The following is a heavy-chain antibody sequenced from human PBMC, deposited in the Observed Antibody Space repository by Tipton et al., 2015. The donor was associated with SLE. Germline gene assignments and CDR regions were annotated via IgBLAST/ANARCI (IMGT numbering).Heavy chain of an antibody. CDR2: LYTSGST. J-gene: IGHJ4*02. D-gene: IGHD3-22*01. V-gene: IGHV4-4*07. CDR1: GGSLSSYY. CDR3: ARQLTSGYYYEFGY. Sequence: TLSLTCPVSGGSLSSYYWSWIGQPAGQGLEWIGRLYTSGSTNYNPSLKSRDTISVDTSKNRDSLRLTSVTAADTAVYYCARQLTSGYYYEFGYWGQGMLVTVSS.